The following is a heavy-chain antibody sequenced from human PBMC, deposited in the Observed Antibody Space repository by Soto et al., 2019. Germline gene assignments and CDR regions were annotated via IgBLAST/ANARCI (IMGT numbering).Heavy chain of an antibody. V-gene: IGHV4-61*05. Sequence: SETLSLTCTVSGGSISSSTYYWGWIRQPPGKGLEWIGYIYYSGSTNYNPSLKSRVTISVDTSKNQFSLKLSSVTAADTAVYYCARRYSSSFDYWGQGTLVTVSS. CDR2: IYYSGST. CDR1: GGSISSSTYY. CDR3: ARRYSSSFDY. D-gene: IGHD6-13*01. J-gene: IGHJ4*02.